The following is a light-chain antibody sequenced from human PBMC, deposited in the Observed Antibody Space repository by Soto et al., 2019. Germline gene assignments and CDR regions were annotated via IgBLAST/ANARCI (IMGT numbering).Light chain of an antibody. J-gene: IGLJ2*01. CDR3: NSYTSTNTLV. Sequence: QSALTQPASVSGSPGQSITISCTGTSSDVGGYNHVSWYQQHPGKAPKLMIYDVTDRPSGVSNRFSGCKSGNTASLAISGLQAEDEADYYCNSYTSTNTLVFGGGTKLTVL. CDR2: DVT. CDR1: SSDVGGYNH. V-gene: IGLV2-14*03.